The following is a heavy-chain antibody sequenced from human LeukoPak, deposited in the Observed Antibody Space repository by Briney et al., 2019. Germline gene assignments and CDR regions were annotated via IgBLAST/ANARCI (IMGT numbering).Heavy chain of an antibody. CDR3: AKVYSSGWYYFDY. Sequence: PGRSLRLSCAASGFTFSSYGMHWVRQAPGKGLEWVAVISYDGSNKYYSDSVKGRFTISRDNSKNTLYLQMNSLRAEDTAVYYCAKVYSSGWYYFDYWGQGTLVTVSS. CDR1: GFTFSSYG. J-gene: IGHJ4*02. V-gene: IGHV3-30*18. CDR2: ISYDGSNK. D-gene: IGHD6-19*01.